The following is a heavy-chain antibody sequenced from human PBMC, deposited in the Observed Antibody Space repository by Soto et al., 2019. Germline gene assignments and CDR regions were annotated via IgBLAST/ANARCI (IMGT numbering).Heavy chain of an antibody. CDR2: FVVGSGNT. D-gene: IGHD2-2*01. J-gene: IGHJ6*02. CDR3: VASDCSSTSCYEKGYYGMDV. V-gene: IGHV1-58*01. Sequence: SVKVSCKASGFTFTSSAVQWVRQARGQRLEWIGWFVVGSGNTNYAQKFQERVTITRDMSTSTAYMELSSLRSEDTAVYYCVASDCSSTSCYEKGYYGMDVWGQGTTVTV. CDR1: GFTFTSSA.